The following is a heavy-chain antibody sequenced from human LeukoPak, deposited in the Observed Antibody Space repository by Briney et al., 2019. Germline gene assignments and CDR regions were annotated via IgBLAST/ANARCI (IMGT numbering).Heavy chain of an antibody. CDR3: ARVYGSGAFDI. Sequence: GASVKVSCKAPGYTFIGYYMHWVRQAPGQGLEWMGWINPNSGGTNYAQKFQGWVTMTRDTSISTAYMELSRLRSDDTAVYYCARVYGSGAFDIWGQGTMVTVSS. CDR1: GYTFIGYY. J-gene: IGHJ3*02. CDR2: INPNSGGT. V-gene: IGHV1-2*04. D-gene: IGHD3-10*01.